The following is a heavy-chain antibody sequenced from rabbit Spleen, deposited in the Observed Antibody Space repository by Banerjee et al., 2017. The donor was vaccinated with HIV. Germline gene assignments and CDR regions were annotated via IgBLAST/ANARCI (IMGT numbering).Heavy chain of an antibody. D-gene: IGHD1-1*01. CDR2: IGAGISYTI. V-gene: IGHV1S40*01. CDR1: GFTISSYYD. J-gene: IGHJ4*01. CDR3: ARTASSGYASNL. Sequence: QSLEESGGGLVKPGASLTLTCKASGFTISSYYDMCWVRQAPGKGPEWIACIGAGISYTIYYATWAKGRFTISKTSSTTVTLQMSSLTAADSATYFCARTASSGYASNLWG.